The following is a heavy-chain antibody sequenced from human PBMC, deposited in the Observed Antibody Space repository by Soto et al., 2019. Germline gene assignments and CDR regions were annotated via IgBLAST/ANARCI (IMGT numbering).Heavy chain of an antibody. J-gene: IGHJ3*01. CDR2: ISTNGDNQ. CDR1: GFSFNIFG. V-gene: IGHV3-30*18. Sequence: PGGSLRLSCATSGFSFNIFGMHWVRQAPCKALEWVGLISTNGDNQYYGDSAKGRLIISRDNPNNSLYLQLHSLIPDDTAVYYFAKDADNAAFDVWGQGTMVTGSS. CDR3: AKDADNAAFDV.